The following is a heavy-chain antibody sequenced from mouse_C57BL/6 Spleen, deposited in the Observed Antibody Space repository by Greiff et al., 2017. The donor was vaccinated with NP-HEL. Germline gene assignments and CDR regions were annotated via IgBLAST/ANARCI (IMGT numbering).Heavy chain of an antibody. CDR3: TREDYGSFFDY. Sequence: VKLQQSGAELVRPGASVTLSCKASGYTFTDYEMHWVKQTPVHGLEWIGAIDPETGGTAYNQKFKGKAILTADKSSSTAYMELRSLTSEDSAVYDCTREDYGSFFDYWGQGTTLTGSS. CDR1: GYTFTDYE. CDR2: IDPETGGT. J-gene: IGHJ2*01. D-gene: IGHD1-1*01. V-gene: IGHV1-15*01.